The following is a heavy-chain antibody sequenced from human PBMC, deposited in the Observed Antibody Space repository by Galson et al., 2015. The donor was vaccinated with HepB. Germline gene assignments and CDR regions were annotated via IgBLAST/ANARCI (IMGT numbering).Heavy chain of an antibody. J-gene: IGHJ4*02. CDR3: ARSSGGYFDS. CDR2: IKQGGRGK. CDR1: GFNSSIFW. D-gene: IGHD1-26*01. V-gene: IGHV3-7*01. Sequence: SLRLSCAGSGFNSSIFWMSWVRQAPGKGLEWVASIKQGGRGKYYVGPVKGRFTISRDNAGNSLYLQMNSLRGEDTALYYCARSSGGYFDSWGQGILVTVSS.